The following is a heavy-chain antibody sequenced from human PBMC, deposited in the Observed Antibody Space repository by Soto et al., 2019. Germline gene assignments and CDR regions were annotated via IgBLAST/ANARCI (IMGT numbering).Heavy chain of an antibody. J-gene: IGHJ4*02. Sequence: RRLSCAASGFTLSDHFMEWVRQAPGKGPEWVGRTKHKAASYTTDYAASVNGRFTISRDDSKNSLYLQMNSLKTEDTAMYYCVTLQFSRWFYWGLGTLVTVSS. CDR3: VTLQFSRWFY. CDR1: GFTLSDHF. D-gene: IGHD4-4*01. V-gene: IGHV3-72*01. CDR2: TKHKAASYTT.